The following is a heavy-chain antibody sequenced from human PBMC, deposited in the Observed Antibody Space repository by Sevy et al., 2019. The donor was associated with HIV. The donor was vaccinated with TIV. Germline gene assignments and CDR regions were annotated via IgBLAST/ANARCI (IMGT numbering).Heavy chain of an antibody. CDR3: AKDRRNGAGAFYYYYYGMDV. Sequence: GGSLRLSYAASGFTFSSYGMHWVRQAPGKGLEWAAVISYDGSNKYYADSVKGRFTISRDNSKNTLYLQMNSLRAEDTAVYYCAKDRRNGAGAFYYYYYGMDVWGQGTTVTVS. CDR1: GFTFSSYG. CDR2: ISYDGSNK. J-gene: IGHJ6*02. D-gene: IGHD2-8*01. V-gene: IGHV3-30*18.